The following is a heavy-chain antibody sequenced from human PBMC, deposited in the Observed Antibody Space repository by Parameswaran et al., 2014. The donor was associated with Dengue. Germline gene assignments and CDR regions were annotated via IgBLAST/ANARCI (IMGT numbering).Heavy chain of an antibody. CDR2: ISAYNGNT. V-gene: IGHV1-18*01. J-gene: IGHJ6*02. Sequence: SWVRQAPGQGLEWMGWISAYNGNTNYAQKLQGRVTITADKSTSTAYMELSSLRSEDTAVYYCATYSSSSYYYGMDVWGQGTTVTVSS. D-gene: IGHD6-6*01. CDR3: ATYSSSSYYYGMDV.